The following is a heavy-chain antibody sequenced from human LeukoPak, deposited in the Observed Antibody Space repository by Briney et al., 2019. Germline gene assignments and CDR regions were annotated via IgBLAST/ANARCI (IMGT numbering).Heavy chain of an antibody. V-gene: IGHV3-23*01. CDR3: ATRGTTATKYLEY. CDR1: GFSFTSYV. Sequence: GESLKISCAASGFSFTSYVMSWVRQAPVKGLEWVSTIGPDGGSTYYAASVKGRFTISRDNSKNTLHLQMNGLRAEDTAVYYCATRGTTATKYLEYWGQGALVTVSS. J-gene: IGHJ4*02. D-gene: IGHD1-1*01. CDR2: IGPDGGST.